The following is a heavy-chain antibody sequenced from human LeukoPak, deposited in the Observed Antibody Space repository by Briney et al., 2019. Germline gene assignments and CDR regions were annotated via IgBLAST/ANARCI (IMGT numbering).Heavy chain of an antibody. J-gene: IGHJ4*02. CDR2: IYTGGGT. D-gene: IGHD2-21*02. CDR1: GFTVSSNY. V-gene: IGHV3-66*01. Sequence: PGGSLRLSCAASGFTVSSNYMTWVRQTPGKGLDWVSVIYTGGGTNYGDSVKGRFTISRDNSKNTLYLQMNSLRADDTAIYYCARGQAYCGADCYSDWGQGTLVTVSS. CDR3: ARGQAYCGADCYSD.